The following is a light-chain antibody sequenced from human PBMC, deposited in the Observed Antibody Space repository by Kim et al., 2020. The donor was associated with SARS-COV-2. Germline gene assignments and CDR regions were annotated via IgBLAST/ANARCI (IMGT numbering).Light chain of an antibody. CDR3: QQRANWPLT. CDR1: QSVSNY. V-gene: IGKV3-11*01. J-gene: IGKJ4*01. CDR2: DAS. Sequence: EIVLTQSPATLSLSPAERATLSCRASQSVSNYLAWYQQKPGQAPRLLIYDASMRATGIPARFSGSGSGTDFTLTISSLEPEDFAVYYCQQRANWPLTFGGGTKVDIK.